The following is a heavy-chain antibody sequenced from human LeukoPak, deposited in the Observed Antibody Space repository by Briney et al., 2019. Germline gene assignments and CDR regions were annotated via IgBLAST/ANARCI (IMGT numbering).Heavy chain of an antibody. Sequence: GGSLRLSCAASGFTFSSYSMDWVRQAPGKGLEWVSYISSSSSTIYYADSVKGRFTISRDNAKNSLYLQMNSLRDEDTAVYYCARGLDAYSSSWYYFDYWGQGTLVTASS. CDR3: ARGLDAYSSSWYYFDY. D-gene: IGHD6-13*01. CDR1: GFTFSSYS. CDR2: ISSSSSTI. V-gene: IGHV3-48*02. J-gene: IGHJ4*02.